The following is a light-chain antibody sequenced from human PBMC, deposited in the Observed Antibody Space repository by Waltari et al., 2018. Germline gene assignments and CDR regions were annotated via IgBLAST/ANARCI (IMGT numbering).Light chain of an antibody. V-gene: IGKV1-39*01. Sequence: DIQMTQSPSSLSASVGDRVTITCRASQSITKFLNWYQQKPGKAPNLLIYGAPSLQSGAPSRFSGSGSGTHFTLTISSLQPEDFATYYCQQSYTTPHTFGQGTKLEIK. J-gene: IGKJ2*01. CDR2: GAP. CDR3: QQSYTTPHT. CDR1: QSITKF.